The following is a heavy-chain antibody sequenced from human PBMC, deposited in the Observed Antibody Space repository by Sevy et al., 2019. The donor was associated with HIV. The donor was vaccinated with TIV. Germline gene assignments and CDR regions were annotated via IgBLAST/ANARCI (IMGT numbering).Heavy chain of an antibody. Sequence: SETLSLTCTVSGGSISSYYWSWIRQPPGKGLEWIGYIYYSGSTSYNPSLKSRVTISVDTSKNQFSLKLSSVTAADTAVYYCARHVMVYYDFWSGYSGWFDPWGQGTLVTVSS. CDR1: GGSISSYY. J-gene: IGHJ5*02. D-gene: IGHD3-3*01. V-gene: IGHV4-59*08. CDR2: IYYSGST. CDR3: ARHVMVYYDFWSGYSGWFDP.